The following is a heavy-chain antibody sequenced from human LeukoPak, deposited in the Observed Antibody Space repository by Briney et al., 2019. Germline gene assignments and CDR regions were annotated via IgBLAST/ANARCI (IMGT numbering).Heavy chain of an antibody. J-gene: IGHJ4*02. CDR1: GFTFSSYG. Sequence: GGSLRLSCAASGFTFSSYGMSWVRQAPGKGLEWVSAISGSGGSTYYADSVKGRFTISRDNAKNSLFLQMNSLRAEDTAVYYCARDQTPYYWGQGTLVTVSS. CDR2: ISGSGGST. V-gene: IGHV3-23*01. CDR3: ARDQTPYY.